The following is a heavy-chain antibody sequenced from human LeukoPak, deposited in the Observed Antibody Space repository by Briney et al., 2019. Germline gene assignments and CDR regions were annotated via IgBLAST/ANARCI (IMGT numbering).Heavy chain of an antibody. J-gene: IGHJ3*02. Sequence: RSSETLSLTCAVYGGSFSDYYWSWIRQPPGKGLEWIGEINHSGSTNYNPSLKSRVNISVDTSKNQFSLKLSSVTAADTAVYYCARVSRLWWARDIWGQGTMVTVSS. CDR3: ARVSRLWWARDI. CDR1: GGSFSDYY. D-gene: IGHD2-21*01. CDR2: INHSGST. V-gene: IGHV4-34*01.